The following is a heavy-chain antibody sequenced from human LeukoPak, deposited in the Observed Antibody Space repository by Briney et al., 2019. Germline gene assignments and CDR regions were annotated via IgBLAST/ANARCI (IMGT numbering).Heavy chain of an antibody. CDR2: IYYSGST. V-gene: IGHV4-31*03. Sequence: PSETLSLTCTVSGGSISSGGYYWSWIRQHPGKGLEWIGYIYYSGSTYYNPSLKSRVTISVDTSKNQFSLKLSPVTAADTAVYYCAAYRGGPRSPYYDFWSGYYNNWGQGTLVTVSS. J-gene: IGHJ4*02. CDR3: AAYRGGPRSPYYDFWSGYYNN. D-gene: IGHD3-3*01. CDR1: GGSISSGGYY.